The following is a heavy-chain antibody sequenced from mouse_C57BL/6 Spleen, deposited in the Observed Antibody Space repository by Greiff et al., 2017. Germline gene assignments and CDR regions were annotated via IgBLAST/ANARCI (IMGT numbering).Heavy chain of an antibody. CDR3: ARNYGNYEDYAMDY. V-gene: IGHV1-19*01. CDR1: GYTFTDYY. Sequence: EVQLQESGPVLVKPGASVKMSCKASGYTFTDYYMNWVKQSHGKSLEWIGVINPYNGGTSYNQKFKGKATLTVDKSSSTAYMELNSLTSEDSAVYYCARNYGNYEDYAMDYWGQGTSVTVSS. CDR2: INPYNGGT. J-gene: IGHJ4*01. D-gene: IGHD2-1*01.